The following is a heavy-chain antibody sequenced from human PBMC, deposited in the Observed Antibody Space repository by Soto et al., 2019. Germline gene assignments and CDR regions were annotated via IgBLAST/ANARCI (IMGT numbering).Heavy chain of an antibody. D-gene: IGHD3-16*02. CDR2: INPNSGGT. CDR1: GYTFTGYY. V-gene: IGHV1-2*04. Sequence: GASVKVSCKASGYTFTGYYMHWVRQAPGQGLEWMGWINPNSGGTNYAQKFQGWVTMTRDTSISTAYMELSRLRSDDTAVYYCARGGLNYDYIWGSYRNRDNYYQMAVWGQGTTVTGSS. J-gene: IGHJ6*01. CDR3: ARGGLNYDYIWGSYRNRDNYYQMAV.